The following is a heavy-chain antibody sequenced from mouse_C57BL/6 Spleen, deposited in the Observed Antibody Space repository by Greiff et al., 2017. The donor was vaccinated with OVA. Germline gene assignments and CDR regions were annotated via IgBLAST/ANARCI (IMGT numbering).Heavy chain of an antibody. CDR3: AYYRYFDV. V-gene: IGHV1-26*01. Sequence: EVQLQQSGPELVKPGASVKISCKASGYTFTDYYMNWVKQSHGKSLEWIGDINPNNGGTSYNQKFKGKATLTVDKSSSTAYMELRSLTSEDSAVYYCAYYRYFDVWGTGTTVTVSS. J-gene: IGHJ1*03. D-gene: IGHD2-12*01. CDR1: GYTFTDYY. CDR2: INPNNGGT.